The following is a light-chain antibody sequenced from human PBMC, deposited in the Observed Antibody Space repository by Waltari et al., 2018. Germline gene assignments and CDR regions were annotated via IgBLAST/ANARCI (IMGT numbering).Light chain of an antibody. Sequence: QSALTQPPSASGSPGQSVTISCTGTSSDVGAYDYVSWFQHHPGKAPKLIIYEVSKRPSGVPGRFSGSKSGNTASLTVSGRQAEDEGDYFCSSYGGSSNWVSGGGTRLTVL. J-gene: IGLJ3*02. CDR1: SSDVGAYDY. CDR3: SSYGGSSNWV. CDR2: EVS. V-gene: IGLV2-8*01.